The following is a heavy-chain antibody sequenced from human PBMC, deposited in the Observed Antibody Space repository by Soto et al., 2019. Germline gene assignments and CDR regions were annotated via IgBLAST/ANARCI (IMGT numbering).Heavy chain of an antibody. CDR1: GYTFTSYD. CDR3: AKTHYDWYYYYYMDV. J-gene: IGHJ6*03. V-gene: IGHV1-8*01. D-gene: IGHD1-1*01. CDR2: MNPNSGNT. Sequence: QVQLVQSGAEVKKPGASVKVSCKASGYTFTSYDINWVRQATGQGLEWMGWMNPNSGNTGYAQKFQGRVTTTRNTPIRRADIMVSSMRSEDSAAYYCAKTHYDWYYYYYMDVWGKGTTVTVSS.